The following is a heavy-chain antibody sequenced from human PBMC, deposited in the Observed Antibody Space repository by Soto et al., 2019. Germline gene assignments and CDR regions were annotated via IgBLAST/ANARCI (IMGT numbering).Heavy chain of an antibody. J-gene: IGHJ4*02. CDR1: GGSINNFY. D-gene: IGHD3-3*01. CDR3: AKYRRTRTEGFSLDY. Sequence: SSETLSLTCTVFGGSINNFYWSWIRQPPGKGLEWIGYVYYTGSTTYNPSLESRVTMSVDTSKNQFSLKLSSVNAADTAVYYCAKYRRTRTEGFSLDYWGQGILVTV. V-gene: IGHV4-59*01. CDR2: VYYTGST.